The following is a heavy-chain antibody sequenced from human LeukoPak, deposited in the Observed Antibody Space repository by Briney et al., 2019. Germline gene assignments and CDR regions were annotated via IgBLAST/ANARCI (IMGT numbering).Heavy chain of an antibody. J-gene: IGHJ4*02. Sequence: PGGSLRLSCAASGFTFSSYEMNWVRQAPGKGLEWVSYISSSGSTIYYADSVKGRFTISRDNAKNSLHLQMNSLRAEDTAVYYCAREYSSSWYWGQGTLVTVSS. CDR2: ISSSGSTI. CDR1: GFTFSSYE. V-gene: IGHV3-48*03. D-gene: IGHD6-13*01. CDR3: AREYSSSWY.